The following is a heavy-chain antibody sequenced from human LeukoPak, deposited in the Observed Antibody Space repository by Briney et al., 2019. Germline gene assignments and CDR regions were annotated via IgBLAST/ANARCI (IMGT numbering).Heavy chain of an antibody. J-gene: IGHJ6*02. Sequence: KSSETLSLTCTVSGGSISSGGYYWSWIRQHPGKGLEWIGYIYHSGSTYYNPSLKSRVTISVDRSKNQFSLKLSSVTAADTAVYYCASRSGYSYGSAHYGMDVWGQGTTVTVSS. D-gene: IGHD5-18*01. V-gene: IGHV4-30-2*01. CDR1: GGSISSGGYY. CDR3: ASRSGYSYGSAHYGMDV. CDR2: IYHSGST.